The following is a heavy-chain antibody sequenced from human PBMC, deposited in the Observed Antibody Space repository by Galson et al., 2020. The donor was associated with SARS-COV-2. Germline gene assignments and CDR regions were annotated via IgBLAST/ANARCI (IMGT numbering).Heavy chain of an antibody. J-gene: IGHJ3*02. CDR3: ARELILVPDAFDI. CDR1: GGSISSGSYY. V-gene: IGHV4-61*02. Sequence: SETLSLTCTVSGGSISSGSYYWSWIRQPAGKGLEWIGRIYTSGSTNYNPSLKSRVTISVDTSKNQFSLKLSSVTAADTAVYYCARELILVPDAFDIWGQGTMVTVSS. CDR2: IYTSGST. D-gene: IGHD6-13*01.